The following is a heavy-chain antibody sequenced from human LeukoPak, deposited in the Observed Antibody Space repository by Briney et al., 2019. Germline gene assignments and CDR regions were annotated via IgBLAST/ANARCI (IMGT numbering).Heavy chain of an antibody. D-gene: IGHD2-8*01. J-gene: IGHJ5*02. CDR1: GASISSGNYF. Sequence: SETLSLTCTVYGASISSGNYFWSWIRQPAGKGLEWIGRIYTSGSTNYNPSLKTRVTISVDTSKNQFSLKLRSVTAADTAVYYCARALCINGVCEWFDPWGQGSLVTVSS. CDR2: IYTSGST. V-gene: IGHV4-61*02. CDR3: ARALCINGVCEWFDP.